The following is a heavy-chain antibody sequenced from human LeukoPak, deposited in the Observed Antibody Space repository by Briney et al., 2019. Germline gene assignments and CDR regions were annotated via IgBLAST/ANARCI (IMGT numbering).Heavy chain of an antibody. CDR3: AKGSGYDFDYFDY. D-gene: IGHD5-12*01. V-gene: IGHV3-21*04. CDR2: IGSSSSYI. J-gene: IGHJ4*02. Sequence: GGSLRLSCAASGFTFGSYSMNWVRQAPGKGLEWVSSIGSSSSYIYYADSVKGRSTISRDNSKNTLYLQMNSLRAEDTAVYYCAKGSGYDFDYFDYWGQGTLVTVSS. CDR1: GFTFGSYS.